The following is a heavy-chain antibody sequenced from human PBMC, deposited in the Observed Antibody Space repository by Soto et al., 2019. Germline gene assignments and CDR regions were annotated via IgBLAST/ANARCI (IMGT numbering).Heavy chain of an antibody. J-gene: IGHJ4*02. CDR3: ARLPPRHWVDY. V-gene: IGHV4-39*01. D-gene: IGHD3-16*01. Sequence: SEPLSLTCIVSGSSISSSGYYWGWIRQPPGKGLEWIASMYYNVGTYYNPSLKSRVTISVDTSANQFSLKLSSVTAADTAVYYCARLPPRHWVDYWGQGTLVTVSS. CDR2: MYYNVGT. CDR1: GSSISSSGYY.